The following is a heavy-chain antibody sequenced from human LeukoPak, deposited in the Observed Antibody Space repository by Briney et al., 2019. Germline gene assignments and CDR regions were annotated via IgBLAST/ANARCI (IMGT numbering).Heavy chain of an antibody. CDR3: ARAPPKSTLRYCSSTSCYPRYYYMDV. J-gene: IGHJ6*03. CDR1: GFTFSSYW. Sequence: GGSLRLSCAASGFTFSSYWMSWVRQAPGKGLEWVANIKQDGSEKYYVDSVKGRFTISRDNAKNSLYLQMNSLRAEDTAAYYCARAPPKSTLRYCSSTSCYPRYYYMDVWGKGTTVTVSS. D-gene: IGHD2-2*01. CDR2: IKQDGSEK. V-gene: IGHV3-7*01.